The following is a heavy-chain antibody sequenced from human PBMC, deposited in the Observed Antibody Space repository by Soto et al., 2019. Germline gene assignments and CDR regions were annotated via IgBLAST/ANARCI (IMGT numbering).Heavy chain of an antibody. CDR3: VKVWGGYYFDY. CDR2: ISSNGGNT. D-gene: IGHD7-27*01. Sequence: EVQLVESGGGLVQPGGSLRLSCSASGFSFSHYAMHWVRQAPGKGLEYVSEISSNGGNTYYADSVKCRFTISRDNSKNTLYLQMSSLRAEDTAVYYCVKVWGGYYFDYWGQGTLVTVSS. V-gene: IGHV3-64D*08. J-gene: IGHJ4*02. CDR1: GFSFSHYA.